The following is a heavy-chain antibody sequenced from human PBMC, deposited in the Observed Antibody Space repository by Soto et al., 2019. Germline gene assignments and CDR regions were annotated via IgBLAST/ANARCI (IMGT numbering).Heavy chain of an antibody. Sequence: QVQLVESGGGVVQPGRSLRLSCAASGFTFSSYGMHWVRQAPGKGLEWVAVIWYDGSNKYYADSVKGRFTISRDNSKNTLYLQRNSLRAEDTAVYYCARDSGYSGYDLADYWGQGTLVTVSS. V-gene: IGHV3-33*01. CDR2: IWYDGSNK. CDR1: GFTFSSYG. CDR3: ARDSGYSGYDLADY. D-gene: IGHD5-12*01. J-gene: IGHJ4*02.